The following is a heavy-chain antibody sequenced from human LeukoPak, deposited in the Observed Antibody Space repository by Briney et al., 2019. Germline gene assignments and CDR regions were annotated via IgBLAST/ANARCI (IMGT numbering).Heavy chain of an antibody. CDR3: ARTSGSYFDY. CDR2: IYYSGST. V-gene: IGHV4-59*01. J-gene: IGHJ4*02. Sequence: SETLSLTCTVSGGSISSYYWSGIRQPPGKGLEWIGYIYYSGSTNYNPSLKSRVTISVDTSKNQFSLKLSSVTAADTAVYYCARTSGSYFDYWDQGTLVTVSS. CDR1: GGSISSYY. D-gene: IGHD1-26*01.